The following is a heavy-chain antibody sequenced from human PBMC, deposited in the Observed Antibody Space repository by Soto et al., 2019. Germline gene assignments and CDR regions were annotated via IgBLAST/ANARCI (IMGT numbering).Heavy chain of an antibody. CDR3: ARGWRFDP. D-gene: IGHD1-1*01. V-gene: IGHV4-34*01. J-gene: IGHJ5*02. CDR1: GGSFSGYQ. CDR2: INHSGTT. Sequence: SETLSLTCGVYGGSFSGYQWNWIRQSPGQGLEWIGEINHSGTTKYNPSLESRINLSVDTPKKQFSLKMFSVTAADTAIYYCARGWRFDPWGQGTQVTVS.